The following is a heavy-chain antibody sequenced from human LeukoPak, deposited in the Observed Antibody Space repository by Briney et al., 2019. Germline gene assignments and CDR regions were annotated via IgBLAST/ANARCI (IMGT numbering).Heavy chain of an antibody. Sequence: GGSLRLSCAASGFTFSDYYMSWIRQAPGKGLEWVSYISSSSSYTSYADSVKGRFTISRDNAKNSLYLQMNSLRAEDTAVYYCARDRAAAGNRWFDPWGQGTLVTVSS. CDR3: ARDRAAAGNRWFDP. J-gene: IGHJ5*02. D-gene: IGHD6-13*01. V-gene: IGHV3-11*05. CDR2: ISSSSSYT. CDR1: GFTFSDYY.